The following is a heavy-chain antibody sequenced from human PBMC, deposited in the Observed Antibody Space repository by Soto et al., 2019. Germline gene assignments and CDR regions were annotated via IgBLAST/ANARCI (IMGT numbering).Heavy chain of an antibody. D-gene: IGHD1-1*01. J-gene: IGHJ6*02. CDR1: GFTFSSYG. CDR2: IWYDGSNK. Sequence: PGGSLRLSCAASGFTFSSYGMHWVRQAPGKGLEWVAVIWYDGSNKYYADSVKGRFTISRDNSKNTLYLQMTSLRAEDTAVYYCARDHMLETRLYYSSGMDVWGQGTTVTSP. CDR3: ARDHMLETRLYYSSGMDV. V-gene: IGHV3-33*01.